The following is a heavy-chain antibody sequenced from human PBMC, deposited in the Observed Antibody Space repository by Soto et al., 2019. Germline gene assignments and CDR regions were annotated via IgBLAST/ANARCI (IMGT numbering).Heavy chain of an antibody. J-gene: IGHJ2*01. CDR2: IIPALGTT. D-gene: IGHD4-17*01. CDR3: ARPDFGDYWYFDL. CDR1: GGPFSSHT. V-gene: IGHV1-69*08. Sequence: QDQLVQSGAAVKKPGSSVKVSCKAFGGPFSSHTFSWVRQAPGQGLEWMGRIIPALGTTTYAQKFQGRVTITADESVITVYMELNSLRTEDTAVYYCARPDFGDYWYFDLWGRGTLVTVSS.